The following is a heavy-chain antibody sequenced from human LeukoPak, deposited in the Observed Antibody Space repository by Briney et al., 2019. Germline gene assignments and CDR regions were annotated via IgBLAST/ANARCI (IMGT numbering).Heavy chain of an antibody. J-gene: IGHJ6*03. CDR1: GGSFSGYY. CDR2: INHSGST. V-gene: IGHV4-34*01. Sequence: SETLSLTCAVYGGSFSGYYWSWIRQPPGKGLEWIGEINHSGSTNYNPSLKSRVTISADTSKNQFSLKLSSVTAADTAVYYCARGKARYYYYYMDVWGKGTTVTVSS. CDR3: ARGKARYYYYYMDV.